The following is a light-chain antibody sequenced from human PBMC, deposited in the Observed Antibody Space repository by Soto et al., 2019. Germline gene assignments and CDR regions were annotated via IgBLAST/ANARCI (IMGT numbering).Light chain of an antibody. CDR2: EVS. V-gene: IGLV2-23*02. J-gene: IGLJ1*01. CDR3: CSYAGRSTFALYV. Sequence: QSALTQPASVSGSPGQSITISCTGTSSDVGSYNLVSWYQQYPGKAPKLMIYEVSKRPSGVSNRFSGSKSGNTASLTISGLQAEDEADYYCCSYAGRSTFALYVFGTVTTLTVL. CDR1: SSDVGSYNL.